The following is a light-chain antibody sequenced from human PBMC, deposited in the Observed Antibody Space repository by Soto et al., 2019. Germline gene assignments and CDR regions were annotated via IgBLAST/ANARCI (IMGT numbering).Light chain of an antibody. Sequence: DIQMTQSPSSLSASVGDRVTITCQASQDIDNYLNWYQQKPGKAPNLLIYDASNLETGVPSRFSGGGSGTDFTFTITSLQTEPIANYYCQHYDHVQVTFGQGTRLEIK. V-gene: IGKV1-33*01. CDR3: QHYDHVQVT. J-gene: IGKJ5*01. CDR1: QDIDNY. CDR2: DAS.